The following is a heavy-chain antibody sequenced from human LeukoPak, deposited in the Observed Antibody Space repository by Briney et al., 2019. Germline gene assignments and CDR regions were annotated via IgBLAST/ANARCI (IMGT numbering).Heavy chain of an antibody. V-gene: IGHV3-11*04. D-gene: IGHD5-18*01. CDR3: ASKSRKDTATLKD. CDR1: GFTFSDYY. CDR2: ISSSGSTI. J-gene: IGHJ4*02. Sequence: GGSLRLSCAVSGFTFSDYYMSWISQAPGKGLEWVSYISSSGSTIYYADSVKDRFTISRANAKHSLYLQMNSLISEDTGVNECASKSRKDTATLKDWGQGTLVTVSS.